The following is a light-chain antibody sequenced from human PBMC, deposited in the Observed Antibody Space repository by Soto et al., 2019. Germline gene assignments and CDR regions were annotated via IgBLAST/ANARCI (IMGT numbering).Light chain of an antibody. V-gene: IGKV3-20*01. Sequence: EIVLTQSPGTLSLSPGDRATLSCRASQSVSSNYLAWYQQKPGQAPRLLIYGASSRATGIPDRFSGSGSGTDFTLTISRLEPEDFVVYYCQRYGTSLPLTFGGGTKV. CDR3: QRYGTSLPLT. J-gene: IGKJ4*01. CDR1: QSVSSNY. CDR2: GAS.